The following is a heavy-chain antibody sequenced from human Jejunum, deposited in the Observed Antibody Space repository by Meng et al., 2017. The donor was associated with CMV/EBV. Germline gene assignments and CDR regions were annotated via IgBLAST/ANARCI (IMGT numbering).Heavy chain of an antibody. J-gene: IGHJ5*02. CDR3: AKYNYGDFINWLDP. D-gene: IGHD4-17*01. CDR2: ISGSGDRT. V-gene: IGHV3-23*01. Sequence: DSGFPFSDYYMSWVRRAPGKGLDWVSTISGSGDRTYYSDSVKGRFTISRDNSKSTLFLQMNSLRAEDTAVYFCAKYNYGDFINWLDPWGQGTLVTVSS. CDR1: GFPFSDYY.